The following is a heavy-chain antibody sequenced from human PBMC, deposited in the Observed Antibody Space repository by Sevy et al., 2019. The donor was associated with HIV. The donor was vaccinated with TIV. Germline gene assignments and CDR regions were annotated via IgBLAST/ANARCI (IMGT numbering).Heavy chain of an antibody. J-gene: IGHJ3*02. CDR2: ISYDGSNK. D-gene: IGHD2-15*01. Sequence: GGSLRLSCVASGFTFSSYAMHWVRQAPGKGLEWVAVISYDGSNKYYADSVKGRFTISRDNSKNTLYLQMNSLRAEDTAVYYCARDRIGAFDIWGQGTMVTVSS. V-gene: IGHV3-30-3*01. CDR1: GFTFSSYA. CDR3: ARDRIGAFDI.